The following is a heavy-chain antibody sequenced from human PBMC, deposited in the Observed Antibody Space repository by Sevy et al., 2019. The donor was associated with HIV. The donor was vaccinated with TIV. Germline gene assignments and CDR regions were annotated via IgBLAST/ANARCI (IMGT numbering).Heavy chain of an antibody. CDR3: ARDSSVNPRVFDY. J-gene: IGHJ4*02. V-gene: IGHV4-59*13. Sequence: SETLSLTCTVSGGSISSYFWSWIRQPPGKGLEWIGYIYYTGTTDYNPSLKRRVTISRDTSKTQCSLKLTSVTAADTAVYYCARDSSVNPRVFDYWGQGAPVTVSS. D-gene: IGHD3-10*01. CDR2: IYYTGTT. CDR1: GGSISSYF.